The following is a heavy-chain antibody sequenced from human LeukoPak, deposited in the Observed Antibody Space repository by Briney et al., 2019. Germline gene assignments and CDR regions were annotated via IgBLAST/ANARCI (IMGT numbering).Heavy chain of an antibody. D-gene: IGHD5-24*01. V-gene: IGHV3-23*01. Sequence: PGGSLRLSCAASGFTFSNYSMNWVRQAPGKGLEWVSGISPSGDITYYTDSVKGRFTISRDNSKNTLYLEVISLTAEDTAVYYCAKDDSWLQFGEWSQGTLVTVSS. CDR2: ISPSGDIT. CDR3: AKDDSWLQFGE. CDR1: GFTFSNYS. J-gene: IGHJ4*02.